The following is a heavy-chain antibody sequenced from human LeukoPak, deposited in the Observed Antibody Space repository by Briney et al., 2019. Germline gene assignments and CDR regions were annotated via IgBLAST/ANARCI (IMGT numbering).Heavy chain of an antibody. Sequence: GGSLRLSCAVSGVTFRSYAMSWVREAPGKGLEWVSVISGNVGSTYYADSVKARFTSYKDNSKVPLYLHMNSLRSEDSAVYYCSKYGDAHGLFFDYWGQGTLVTVSS. CDR1: GVTFRSYA. J-gene: IGHJ4*02. D-gene: IGHD4-17*01. V-gene: IGHV3-23*01. CDR2: ISGNVGST. CDR3: SKYGDAHGLFFDY.